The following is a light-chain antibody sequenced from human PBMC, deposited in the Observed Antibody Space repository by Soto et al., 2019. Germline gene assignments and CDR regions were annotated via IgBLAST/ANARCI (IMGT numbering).Light chain of an antibody. CDR1: SSDVGGYNR. J-gene: IGLJ3*02. Sequence: QSALTQPASVSGSPGQSITISCTGTSSDVGGYNRLSWYQQRPGKAPKLIIFEVSNRPSGVSNRFSGSRSGNTASLTISRLQTEDEADYYCSTYTTNNTPVFGGGTKLTVL. V-gene: IGLV2-14*01. CDR2: EVS. CDR3: STYTTNNTPV.